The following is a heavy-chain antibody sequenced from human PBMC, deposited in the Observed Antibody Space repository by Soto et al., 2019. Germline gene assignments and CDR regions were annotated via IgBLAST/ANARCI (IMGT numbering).Heavy chain of an antibody. CDR1: GFSLTTSGAG. Sequence: QITLKESGPTLVNPTQTLTLTCSFSGFSLTTSGAGVGWIRQPPGKALQWLAVIYWNDDKRYRPSLKTRLTITKDTAKNQVVLTMTNMDPADTATYYCARPHPLMIGTDAFDIWGQGTMVTVSS. CDR2: IYWNDDK. D-gene: IGHD3-22*01. V-gene: IGHV2-5*01. CDR3: ARPHPLMIGTDAFDI. J-gene: IGHJ3*02.